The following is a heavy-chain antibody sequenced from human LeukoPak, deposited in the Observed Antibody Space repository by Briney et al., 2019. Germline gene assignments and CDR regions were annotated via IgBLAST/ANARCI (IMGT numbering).Heavy chain of an antibody. CDR3: ARVAQDWYYDSSGYYLAAFDI. Sequence: PSETLSLTCTVSGGSISSSSYYWGWIRQPPGKGLEWIGSIYYSGSTYYNPSLKSRVTISVDTSKNQFSLKLSSVTAADTAVYYCARVAQDWYYDSSGYYLAAFDIWGQGTKVTVSS. D-gene: IGHD3-22*01. CDR2: IYYSGST. V-gene: IGHV4-39*07. CDR1: GGSISSSSYY. J-gene: IGHJ3*02.